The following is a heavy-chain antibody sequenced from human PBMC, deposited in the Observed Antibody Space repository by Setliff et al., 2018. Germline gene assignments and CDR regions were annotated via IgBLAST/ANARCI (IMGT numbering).Heavy chain of an antibody. J-gene: IGHJ6*03. V-gene: IGHV4-59*01. D-gene: IGHD3-16*02. Sequence: PSETLSLTCTVSGGSISSYYWSWVRQPPGKGLEWIGYIYFSGSTDYNPSLKSRVTISVDTSKNQFSLNLSSVTAADTAVYYGAGGYHYYYMDVWGKRTTVTVSS. CDR1: GGSISSYY. CDR2: IYFSGST. CDR3: AGGYHYYYMDV.